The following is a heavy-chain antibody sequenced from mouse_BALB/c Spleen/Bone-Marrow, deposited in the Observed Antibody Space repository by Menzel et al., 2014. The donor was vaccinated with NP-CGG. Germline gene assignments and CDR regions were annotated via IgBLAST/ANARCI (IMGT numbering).Heavy chain of an antibody. CDR3: ARTYYYGSNLFAY. CDR2: INPYNDGT. D-gene: IGHD1-1*01. CDR1: GYTFTSYV. J-gene: IGHJ3*01. V-gene: IGHV1-14*01. Sequence: EVQLVESGPELVKPGASVKMPCKASGYTFTSYVMHWVKQKPGQGLEWIGYINPYNDGTKYNEKFKGKATLTSDKSSSTAYMELSSLTSEDSAVYYCARTYYYGSNLFAYWGQGTLVTVSA.